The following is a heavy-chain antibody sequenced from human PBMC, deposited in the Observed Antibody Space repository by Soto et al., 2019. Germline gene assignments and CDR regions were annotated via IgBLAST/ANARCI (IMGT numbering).Heavy chain of an antibody. Sequence: DVQLVESGGGLVQPGRSLRLSCAASGFTFDDYAMHWVRQAPGKGLEWVSGISWNSGSIGYADSVKGRFTISRDNAKNSLYLQMNSLRAEDTALYYCAKDRGCSGGSCYHYFDYWGQGTLVTVSS. J-gene: IGHJ4*02. CDR2: ISWNSGSI. CDR3: AKDRGCSGGSCYHYFDY. CDR1: GFTFDDYA. D-gene: IGHD2-15*01. V-gene: IGHV3-9*01.